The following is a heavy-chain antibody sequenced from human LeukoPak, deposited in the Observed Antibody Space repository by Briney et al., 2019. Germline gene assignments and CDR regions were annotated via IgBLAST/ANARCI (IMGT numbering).Heavy chain of an antibody. CDR3: ARDRLIADAFDI. CDR2: IYYSGST. D-gene: IGHD2/OR15-2a*01. Sequence: ASETLSLTCTVSGGSISSYYWSWIRHPPGKGLEWIGYIYYSGSTNYNPSLKSRVTISVDTSKNQFSLKLSSVTAADTAVYYCARDRLIADAFDIWGQGTMVTVSS. CDR1: GGSISSYY. V-gene: IGHV4-59*01. J-gene: IGHJ3*02.